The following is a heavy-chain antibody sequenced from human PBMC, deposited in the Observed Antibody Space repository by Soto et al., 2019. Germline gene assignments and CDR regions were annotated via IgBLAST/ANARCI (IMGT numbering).Heavy chain of an antibody. V-gene: IGHV1-69*13. CDR3: ARDSAYYYDSSGYYRFDY. CDR2: IIPIFGTA. CDR1: GGTFRSDA. D-gene: IGHD3-22*01. Sequence: GASVKVSCKASGGTFRSDAISWVRQAPGQGLEWMGGIIPIFGTANYAQKFQGRVTITADESTSTAYMELSSLRSEDTAVYYCARDSAYYYDSSGYYRFDYWGQGTLVTVSS. J-gene: IGHJ4*02.